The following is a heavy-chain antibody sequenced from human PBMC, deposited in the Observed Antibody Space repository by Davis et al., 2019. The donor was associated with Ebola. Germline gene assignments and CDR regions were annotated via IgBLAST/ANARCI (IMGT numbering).Heavy chain of an antibody. V-gene: IGHV1-3*01. CDR2: INAGNGNT. CDR1: GYTFTSYA. D-gene: IGHD6-19*01. Sequence: AASVKVSCKASGYTFTSYAMHWVRQAPGQRLEWMGWINAGNGNTKYSQKFQGRVSMTTDTSTSTAYMERRSLRSDDTAVYYCAKVRVGSGWYFDYWGQGTLVTGSS. CDR3: AKVRVGSGWYFDY. J-gene: IGHJ4*02.